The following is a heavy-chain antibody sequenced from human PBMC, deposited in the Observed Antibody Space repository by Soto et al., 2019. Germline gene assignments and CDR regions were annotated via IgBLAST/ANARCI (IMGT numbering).Heavy chain of an antibody. V-gene: IGHV3-7*05. J-gene: IGHJ4*02. CDR3: ARDRGSGRY. CDR2: INQAGNKK. Sequence: EVQLVESGGDLVQPGGSLRLSCVTSGLTFSNHWLSWVRQAPGKGLEWVANINQAGNKKYYVDSVKGRFTISRDNAKNSLYLQMNSLKAEDTAVYYCARDRGSGRYWGQGTLVTVSS. CDR1: GLTFSNHW. D-gene: IGHD2-8*02.